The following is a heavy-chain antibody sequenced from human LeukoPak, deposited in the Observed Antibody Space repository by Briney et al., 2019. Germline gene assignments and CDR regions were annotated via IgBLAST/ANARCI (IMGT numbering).Heavy chain of an antibody. CDR2: MSPNTVNT. D-gene: IGHD4-17*01. J-gene: IGHJ4*02. Sequence: SVKVSCKASGYTFTNYDINWVRQAPGRGLEWMGWMSPNTVNTGYAQKFQGRLTMTKNASITTAYMELSSLTSEDTAVYYCARGISDGEYEGGRGSWGQGTLVTVSS. V-gene: IGHV1-8*01. CDR3: ARGISDGEYEGGRGS. CDR1: GYTFTNYD.